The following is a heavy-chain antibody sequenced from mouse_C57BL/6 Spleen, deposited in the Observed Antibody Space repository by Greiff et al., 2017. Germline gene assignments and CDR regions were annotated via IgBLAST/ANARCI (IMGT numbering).Heavy chain of an antibody. J-gene: IGHJ4*01. Sequence: VQLVESGAELVKPGASVKLSCKASGYTFTSYWMHWVKQRPGQGLEWIGMIHPNSGSTNYNEKFKSKATLTVDKSSSTAYMQLSSLTSEDSAVYYCASPHYYGSLYYAMDYWGQGTSVTVSS. CDR1: GYTFTSYW. D-gene: IGHD1-1*01. V-gene: IGHV1-64*01. CDR3: ASPHYYGSLYYAMDY. CDR2: IHPNSGST.